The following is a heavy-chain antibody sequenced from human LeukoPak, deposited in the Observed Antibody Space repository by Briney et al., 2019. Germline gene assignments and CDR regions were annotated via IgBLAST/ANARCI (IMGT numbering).Heavy chain of an antibody. CDR2: ISGSGGST. CDR3: AKADDYSSGYYYEKTQDWYFDY. J-gene: IGHJ4*02. V-gene: IGHV3-23*01. Sequence: GGSLRLSCAASGFTFSSYWMHWVRQAPGKGLEWVSAISGSGGSTYYADSVKGRFTISRDNSKNTLYLQMNSLRAEDTAVYYCAKADDYSSGYYYEKTQDWYFDYWGQGTLVTVSS. D-gene: IGHD3-22*01. CDR1: GFTFSSYW.